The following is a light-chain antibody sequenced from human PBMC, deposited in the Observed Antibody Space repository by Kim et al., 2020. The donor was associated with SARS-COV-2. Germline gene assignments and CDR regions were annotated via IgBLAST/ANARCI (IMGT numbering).Light chain of an antibody. CDR1: SSDVGSHNR. Sequence: QSVTISCTGSSSDVGSHNRVSWYQQPPGTAPKLIIYEVSSRPSGVPDRFSGSKSGNTASLTISGLQAEDEADYYCSSYSTRSTYVFGTGTKVTVL. V-gene: IGLV2-18*02. CDR3: SSYSTRSTYV. CDR2: EVS. J-gene: IGLJ1*01.